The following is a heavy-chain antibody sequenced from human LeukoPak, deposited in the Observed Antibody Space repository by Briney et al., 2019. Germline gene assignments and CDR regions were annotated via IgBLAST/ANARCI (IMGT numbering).Heavy chain of an antibody. J-gene: IGHJ4*02. CDR3: ARLIDGYHKYDY. D-gene: IGHD5-18*01. CDR2: MNPNSGNT. Sequence: ASVKVSCKASGYTFTSYDINWVRQATGQGLEWMGWMNPNSGNTGYAQKFQGRVTMTRNTSISTAYMELSSLRSEDTAVYYCARLIDGYHKYDYWGQGTLVTVSS. V-gene: IGHV1-8*01. CDR1: GYTFTSYD.